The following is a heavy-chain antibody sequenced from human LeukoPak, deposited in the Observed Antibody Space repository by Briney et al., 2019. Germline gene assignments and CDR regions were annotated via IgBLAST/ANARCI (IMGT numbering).Heavy chain of an antibody. Sequence: GGSLRLSCAASGFTFSNYAMHWVRQAPGKGLEWVAVISYAGSNKYYADSVKGRFTISRDKSKNTLYLQMNSLRVDDTAVYYCARAAGMDVWGQGTTVTVSS. CDR1: GFTFSNYA. CDR2: ISYAGSNK. V-gene: IGHV3-30*04. CDR3: ARAAGMDV. J-gene: IGHJ6*02.